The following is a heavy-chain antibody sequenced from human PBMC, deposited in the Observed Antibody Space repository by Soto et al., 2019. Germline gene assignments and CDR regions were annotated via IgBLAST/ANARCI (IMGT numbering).Heavy chain of an antibody. V-gene: IGHV4-59*01. CDR3: ARVGSGWYTPGFSDY. Sequence: PSETLSLTCTVSGGSISSYYWSWIRQPPGKGLEWIGYIYYSGSTNYNPSLKSRVTISVDNSKNTLYLQMNSLRAEDTAVYYCARVGSGWYTPGFSDYWGQGTLVTVSS. D-gene: IGHD6-19*01. CDR2: IYYSGST. CDR1: GGSISSYY. J-gene: IGHJ4*02.